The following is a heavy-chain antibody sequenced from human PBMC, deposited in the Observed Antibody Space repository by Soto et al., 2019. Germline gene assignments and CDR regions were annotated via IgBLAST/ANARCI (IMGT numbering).Heavy chain of an antibody. Sequence: GGSLRLSCAASGFTFGKYWMHWVRQAPGKGLVWVSRINDYATTINYADSVKGRFTISRDNAKNTLYLQMNSLKVEDTAVYYSTRGGLEPFDFCGQGPLVTVYS. V-gene: IGHV3-74*01. CDR3: TRGGLEPFDF. CDR1: GFTFGKYW. D-gene: IGHD1-1*01. J-gene: IGHJ4*02. CDR2: INDYATTI.